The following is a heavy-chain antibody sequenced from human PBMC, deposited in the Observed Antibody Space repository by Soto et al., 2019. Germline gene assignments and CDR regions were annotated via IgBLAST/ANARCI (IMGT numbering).Heavy chain of an antibody. CDR1: GYTFTSYG. CDR3: ARMEDIVVVVAADTHYYYYGMDV. CDR2: ISAYNGNT. J-gene: IGHJ6*02. V-gene: IGHV1-18*04. Sequence: RASVKVSCKASGYTFTSYGISWVRQAPGQGLEWMGWISAYNGNTNYAQKLQGRVTMTTDTSTSTAYMELRSLRSDDTAVYYCARMEDIVVVVAADTHYYYYGMDVWGQGTTVTVSS. D-gene: IGHD2-15*01.